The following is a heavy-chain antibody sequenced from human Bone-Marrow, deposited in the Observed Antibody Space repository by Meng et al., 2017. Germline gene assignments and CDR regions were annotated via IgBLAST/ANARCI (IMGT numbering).Heavy chain of an antibody. CDR1: GFTFSTYA. J-gene: IGHJ4*02. CDR2: ISDSGSNT. V-gene: IGHV3-23*01. Sequence: LTGAASGFTFSTYAMSWVRQAPGKGLEWVYVISDSGSNTYDVASVRGRFTVSRDNSKNTVSLQMNSLRAEDTAVYFCAALFSDNGDYRYFDYWGQGTLVTVSS. CDR3: AALFSDNGDYRYFDY. D-gene: IGHD4-17*01.